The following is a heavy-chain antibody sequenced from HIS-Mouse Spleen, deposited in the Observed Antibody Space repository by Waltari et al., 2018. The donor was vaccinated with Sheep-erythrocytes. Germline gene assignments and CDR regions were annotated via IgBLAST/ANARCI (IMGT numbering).Heavy chain of an antibody. D-gene: IGHD3-10*01. V-gene: IGHV3-30*18. Sequence: QPGRSLRLSCAASGFTFSSYGMHWVRQAPGKGLEWVAVISYDGSNKYDAESVKGRFTNSRDNAKNKLYLQMNSLRAEDTAVYYWAKDGGGNWFDPWGQGTLVTVSS. J-gene: IGHJ5*02. CDR2: ISYDGSNK. CDR3: AKDGGGNWFDP. CDR1: GFTFSSYG.